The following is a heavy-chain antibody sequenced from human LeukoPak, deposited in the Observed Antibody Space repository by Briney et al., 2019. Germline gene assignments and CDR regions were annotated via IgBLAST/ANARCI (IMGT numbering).Heavy chain of an antibody. Sequence: GKSLRLSCAASGLTFSSYAMTWVRQAPGKGLEWVSAISGSGGSTYYADSVKGRFIISRDNSKNTLFLQVDSLRAEDTAVYYCARIGFGFSYGQGFDYWGQGTLVSVFS. J-gene: IGHJ4*02. D-gene: IGHD5-18*01. CDR2: ISGSGGST. CDR1: GLTFSSYA. V-gene: IGHV3-23*01. CDR3: ARIGFGFSYGQGFDY.